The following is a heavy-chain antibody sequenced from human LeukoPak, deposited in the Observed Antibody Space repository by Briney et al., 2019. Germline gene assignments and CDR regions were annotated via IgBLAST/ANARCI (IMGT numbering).Heavy chain of an antibody. CDR3: ASGAAAGTVYWFDP. CDR2: INHSGST. CDR1: GGSFSGYY. D-gene: IGHD6-13*01. V-gene: IGHV4-34*01. J-gene: IGHJ5*02. Sequence: KPSETLSLTCAVYGGSFSGYYWSWIRQPPGKGLEWIGEINHSGSTNYNPSLKSRVTISVDTSKNQFSLKLSSVTAADTAVYYCASGAAAGTVYWFDPWGQGTLVTVSS.